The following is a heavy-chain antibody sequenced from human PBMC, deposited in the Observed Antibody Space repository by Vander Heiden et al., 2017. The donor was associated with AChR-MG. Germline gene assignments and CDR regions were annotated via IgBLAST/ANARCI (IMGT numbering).Heavy chain of an antibody. J-gene: IGHJ2*01. CDR3: AKVVMAQWYFDL. D-gene: IGHD2-21*01. V-gene: IGHV3-23*01. CDR2: IGATGGNT. Sequence: EVQLLESGGGLVQPGGSLRLSCTASGFSFSHYAMRWVRKAPGKGLHWVPPIGATGGNTYYPDSVKGRFTISRDNSRKTLYVQMNSLRAEDTAVYYGAKVVMAQWYFDLWGRGTLVTVSS. CDR1: GFSFSHYA.